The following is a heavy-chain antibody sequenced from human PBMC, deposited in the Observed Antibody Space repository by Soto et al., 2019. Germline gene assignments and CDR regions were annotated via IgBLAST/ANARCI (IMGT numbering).Heavy chain of an antibody. CDR2: ISYEGSNK. J-gene: IGHJ1*01. V-gene: IGHV3-30*18. Sequence: QVQLVESGGGVVQPGRSLRLSCAASGFTFSSYGMHWVRQAPGKGLEWVAVISYEGSNKYYADSVKGRFTISRDNSKNTLYLQMNSLRAEDTAVYYCAKDFDVVVTATFQHWGQGTLVTVSS. CDR1: GFTFSSYG. CDR3: AKDFDVVVTATFQH. D-gene: IGHD2-21*02.